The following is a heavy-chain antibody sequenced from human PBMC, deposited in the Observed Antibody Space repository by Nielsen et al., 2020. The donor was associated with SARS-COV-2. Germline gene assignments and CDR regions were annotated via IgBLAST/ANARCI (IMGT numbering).Heavy chain of an antibody. Sequence: ASVKVSCKASGYTFTGYYMHWVRQAPGQGLEWMGWINPNSGGTNYAQKFQGWVTMTRDTSISTAYMELSRLRSDDTAVYYCARDSSSWSYNWFDPWGQGTLVTVSS. CDR3: ARDSSSWSYNWFDP. CDR1: GYTFTGYY. D-gene: IGHD6-13*01. J-gene: IGHJ5*02. CDR2: INPNSGGT. V-gene: IGHV1-2*04.